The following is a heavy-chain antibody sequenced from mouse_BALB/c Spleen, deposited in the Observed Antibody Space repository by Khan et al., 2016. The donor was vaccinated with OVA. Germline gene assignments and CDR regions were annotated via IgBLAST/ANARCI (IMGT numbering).Heavy chain of an antibody. Sequence: VQLQQSGPELVKPGASVKISCKASGYSFTGYFMHWVMQSHGKSLEWIGRINPHIGETFYNQTFKGKATLTVDESSSTAHMELRSLASEDSAVYFCARIYGSDFDYWGQGTTLTVSS. CDR2: INPHIGET. V-gene: IGHV1-20*02. CDR1: GYSFTGYF. J-gene: IGHJ2*01. D-gene: IGHD1-1*01. CDR3: ARIYGSDFDY.